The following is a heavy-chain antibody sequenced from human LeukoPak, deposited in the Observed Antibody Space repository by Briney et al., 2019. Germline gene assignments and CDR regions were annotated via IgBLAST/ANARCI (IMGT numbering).Heavy chain of an antibody. CDR1: GVFLSSYA. V-gene: IGHV3-23*01. D-gene: IGHD2-15*01. Sequence: GGTLRLSCAASGVFLSSYAMSWVRPAPGKGLEGDASITGSGDNTYYADHVKGRFTISRDNSKNKLYLQMASLRADGRALYYCAKDHAQGVVGATSQTDVWGKGTTVTVSS. CDR2: ITGSGDNT. J-gene: IGHJ6*04. CDR3: AKDHAQGVVGATSQTDV.